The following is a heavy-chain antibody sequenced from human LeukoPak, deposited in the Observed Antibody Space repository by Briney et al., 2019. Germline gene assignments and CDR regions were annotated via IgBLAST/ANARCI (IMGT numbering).Heavy chain of an antibody. D-gene: IGHD3-3*01. V-gene: IGHV4-61*02. CDR2: IYTSGST. Sequence: SQTLSLTCTVSGGSISSGSYYWSWVRQPAGKGLEWIGRIYTSGSTYYNPSLKSRVTISVDTSKNQSSLKLSSVTAADTAVYYCASSPPDFWSGYPFDYWGQGTLVTVSS. CDR3: ASSPPDFWSGYPFDY. CDR1: GGSISSGSYY. J-gene: IGHJ4*02.